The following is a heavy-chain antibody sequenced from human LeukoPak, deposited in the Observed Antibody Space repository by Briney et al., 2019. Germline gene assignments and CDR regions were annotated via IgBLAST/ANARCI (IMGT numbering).Heavy chain of an antibody. CDR2: IWFDGSNK. V-gene: IGHV3-30*02. CDR3: AKGSGWYGLNY. D-gene: IGHD6-19*01. CDR1: GFIFSNDA. Sequence: GGSLRLSCAASGFIFSNDAMHWVRQAPGKGPEWVAFIWFDGSNKHYADSVKGRFTISRDNSEDTLYLQMNSLRAEDTAVYYCAKGSGWYGLNYWGQGTLVTVSS. J-gene: IGHJ4*02.